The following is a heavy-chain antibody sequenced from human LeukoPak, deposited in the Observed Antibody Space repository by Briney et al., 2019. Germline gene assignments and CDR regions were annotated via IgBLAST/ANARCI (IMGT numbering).Heavy chain of an antibody. V-gene: IGHV5-51*01. CDR1: GYSFTSYW. CDR3: ARKDYYGAGSYRSPYWYFDL. J-gene: IGHJ2*01. Sequence: GESLKISCKGSGYSFTSYWIGWVRPMPGKGLEWMGIIYAGDSDTRYSPSFQGQVTISADKSISTAYLQWSSLKASDTAMYYCARKDYYGAGSYRSPYWYFDLWGRGTLVTVSS. D-gene: IGHD3-10*01. CDR2: IYAGDSDT.